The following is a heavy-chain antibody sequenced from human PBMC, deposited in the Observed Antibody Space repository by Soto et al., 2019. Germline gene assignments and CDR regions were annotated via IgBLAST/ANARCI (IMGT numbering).Heavy chain of an antibody. CDR1: GFTFGNYW. J-gene: IGHJ3*02. CDR2: IKGDGSAK. V-gene: IGHV3-7*05. Sequence: EVQLVESGGGLVQPGGSLRLSCAASGFTFGNYWMTWVRQAPGKGLEWVANIKGDGSAKSYLDSVRVRFTVSRDNAENSLFLQMTILRAEDTALYYCARDVSPGSSGYYLEAFDIWGQGTMVTVS. D-gene: IGHD6-25*01. CDR3: ARDVSPGSSGYYLEAFDI.